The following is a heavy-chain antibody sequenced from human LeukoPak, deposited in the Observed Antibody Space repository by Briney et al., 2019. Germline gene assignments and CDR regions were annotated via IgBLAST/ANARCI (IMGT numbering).Heavy chain of an antibody. CDR1: GFIFSRFW. J-gene: IGHJ6*04. CDR2: IKQDDSEI. D-gene: IGHD3-10*02. CDR3: AELGITTIGGV. Sequence: GGSLRLSCAASGFIFSRFWMTWVRQAPGQGLEWVANIKQDDSEIYYVDSVKGRFTISRHNAKNSLYLQMNSLRVEDTAVYYCAELGITTIGGVWGKGTTVTISS. V-gene: IGHV3-7*01.